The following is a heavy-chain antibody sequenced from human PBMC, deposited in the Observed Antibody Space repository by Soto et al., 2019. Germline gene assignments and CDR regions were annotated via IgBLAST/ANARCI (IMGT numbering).Heavy chain of an antibody. Sequence: QVQLQESGPGLVKPSGTLSLTCAVSGGSISSSNWWSWVRQPPGKGLEWIGEIYHSGSTNYNPSLKIRVTISVDKSKNQFSLKLSSVTAADTAVYYCARAYYYDSSGYRDAFDIWGQGTMVTVSS. CDR2: IYHSGST. CDR3: ARAYYYDSSGYRDAFDI. CDR1: GGSISSSNW. J-gene: IGHJ3*02. V-gene: IGHV4-4*02. D-gene: IGHD3-22*01.